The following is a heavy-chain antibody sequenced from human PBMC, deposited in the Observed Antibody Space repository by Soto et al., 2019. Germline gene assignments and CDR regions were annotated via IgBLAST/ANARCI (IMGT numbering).Heavy chain of an antibody. Sequence: QEQLVQSGAEVKKPGSSVKVSCKASGGLFSSYPISWVRQVPGQGLEWMGGSIPVFQTAYYTQRFQGRVTINADEYTNKAYMELSRLRSEDTAIYYCARGGSGYTWFNEFWGQGTLVTVSS. D-gene: IGHD3-22*01. CDR3: ARGGSGYTWFNEF. CDR1: GGLFSSYP. V-gene: IGHV1-69*01. J-gene: IGHJ4*02. CDR2: SIPVFQTA.